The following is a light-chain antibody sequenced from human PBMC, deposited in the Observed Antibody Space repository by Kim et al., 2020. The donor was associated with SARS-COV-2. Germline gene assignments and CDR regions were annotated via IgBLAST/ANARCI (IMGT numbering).Light chain of an antibody. Sequence: YELTQPPSVSVSPGQTASITCSGDKLGDKYACWYQQKPGQSPVLVIYQDSKRPSGIPELFSGSNSGNTATLTISGTQAMDEADYYCQAWDSSTYVFGTGTKVTVL. CDR3: QAWDSSTYV. CDR1: KLGDKY. CDR2: QDS. V-gene: IGLV3-1*01. J-gene: IGLJ1*01.